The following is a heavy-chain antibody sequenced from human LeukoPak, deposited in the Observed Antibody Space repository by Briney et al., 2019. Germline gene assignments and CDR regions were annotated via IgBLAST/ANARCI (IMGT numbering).Heavy chain of an antibody. Sequence: PGGSLRLSCAASGIIFSNYAMHWVRQGPGKGLECISTISSDGGSTYYANSVKGRFTISRDNSKNTLYLPMGSLRAEDMAVYYCARGRQGAKTRYFDLWGRGTRVTVLS. CDR1: GIIFSNYA. CDR2: ISSDGGST. CDR3: ARGRQGAKTRYFDL. J-gene: IGHJ2*01. V-gene: IGHV3-64*01. D-gene: IGHD1-26*01.